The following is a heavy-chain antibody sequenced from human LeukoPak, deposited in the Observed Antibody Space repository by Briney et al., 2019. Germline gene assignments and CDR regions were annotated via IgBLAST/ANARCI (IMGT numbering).Heavy chain of an antibody. D-gene: IGHD6-13*01. CDR2: MSYSGIT. J-gene: IGHJ4*02. Sequence: SETLSLTCTVPDASISSSTYYWGWIRQPPGKGLEWIGSMSYSGITYYNPSRKSRVTISVDTSKTQFSLKLSSVTAADTAVYYCARRSSWYGYYFDRWGQGTLVTVSS. CDR3: ARRSSWYGYYFDR. V-gene: IGHV4-39*01. CDR1: DASISSSTYY.